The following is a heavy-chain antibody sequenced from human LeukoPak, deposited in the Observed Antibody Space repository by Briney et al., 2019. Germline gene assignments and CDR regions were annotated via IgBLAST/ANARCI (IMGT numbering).Heavy chain of an antibody. J-gene: IGHJ3*02. Sequence: GGSLRLSCAASGFTFNNYALSWVRQAPGKGLEWVSGISSSGGDGTYYADSVKGRFTISRDNSKNTLYLQMNSLRAEDTAVYYCARATSMVRGTTDAFDIWGQGTMVTVSS. CDR2: ISSSGGDGT. D-gene: IGHD3-10*01. V-gene: IGHV3-23*01. CDR3: ARATSMVRGTTDAFDI. CDR1: GFTFNNYA.